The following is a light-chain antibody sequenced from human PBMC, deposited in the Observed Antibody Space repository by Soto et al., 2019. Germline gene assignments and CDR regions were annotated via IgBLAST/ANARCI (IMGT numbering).Light chain of an antibody. V-gene: IGKV3-15*01. CDR2: DTS. Sequence: IVMTQSPVTLSASPGERATLSCTASQSVNNNVAWYQQKPGQAPRLLIYDTSTRATGIPARFSGSGSGTEFTLTIRSLKPDDFATYYCQQYNSYRTFGQGTKVDIK. J-gene: IGKJ1*01. CDR3: QQYNSYRT. CDR1: QSVNNN.